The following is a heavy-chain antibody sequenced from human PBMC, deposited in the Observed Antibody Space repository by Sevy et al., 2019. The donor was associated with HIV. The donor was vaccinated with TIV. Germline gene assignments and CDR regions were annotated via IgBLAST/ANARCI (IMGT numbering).Heavy chain of an antibody. V-gene: IGHV3-30-3*01. Sequence: GGSLRLSCTASGFTFCSYAMHWVRQAPGKGLEWVAVISYAGSYKYYADSVKGRFTISRDNSKNTLYLQMNSLRAEDTTVYYCARDIGYYDFWSGYYLSYYYNGMDVWGQGTTVTVSS. CDR3: ARDIGYYDFWSGYYLSYYYNGMDV. D-gene: IGHD3-3*01. CDR1: GFTFCSYA. J-gene: IGHJ6*02. CDR2: ISYAGSYK.